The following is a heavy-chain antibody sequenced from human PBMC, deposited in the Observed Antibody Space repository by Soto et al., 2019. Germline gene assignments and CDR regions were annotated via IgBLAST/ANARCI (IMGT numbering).Heavy chain of an antibody. V-gene: IGHV4-59*08. J-gene: IGHJ4*02. D-gene: IGHD6-13*01. Sequence: QVQLQESGPGLVKPSETLSLTCTVSGGSISSYYWSWIRQPPGKGLEWIGYIYYSGSTNYNPSLKSRVTISLDTSKHQFSLKLSSVTAADTAVYYCARQVPYSSSWYPTLYVGVLSYFDYWGQGTLVTVSS. CDR1: GGSISSYY. CDR2: IYYSGST. CDR3: ARQVPYSSSWYPTLYVGVLSYFDY.